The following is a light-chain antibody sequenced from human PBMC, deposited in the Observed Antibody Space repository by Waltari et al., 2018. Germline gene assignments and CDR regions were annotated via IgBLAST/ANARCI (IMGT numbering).Light chain of an antibody. V-gene: IGLV1-44*01. CDR1: SSNTGSNT. J-gene: IGLJ2*01. CDR2: RNN. CDR3: AAWDDSLNGLVV. Sequence: QSVLTQPHSASGTTGQRVTISRSGSSSNTGSNTETQYQQLPGPAPKLLIYRNNQRPSGVPDRFSGSKSGPSASLAISGLQSEDEADYYCAAWDDSLNGLVVFGGGTKLTVL.